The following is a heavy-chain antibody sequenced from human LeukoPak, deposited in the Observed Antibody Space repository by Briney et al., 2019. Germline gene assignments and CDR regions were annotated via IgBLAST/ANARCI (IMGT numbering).Heavy chain of an antibody. CDR1: GFTFSDYY. D-gene: IGHD5-12*01. CDR3: ARVREVRLFRAYLDV. CDR2: ISSSGSTM. J-gene: IGHJ6*03. V-gene: IGHV3-11*04. Sequence: PGGSLRLSCAASGFTFSDYYMSWIRQAPGKGLKWVSYISSSGSTMYYADSVKGRFTISRDNAKNSLYLQMNSLRAEDTAVYYCARVREVRLFRAYLDVWGKGTTVTVSS.